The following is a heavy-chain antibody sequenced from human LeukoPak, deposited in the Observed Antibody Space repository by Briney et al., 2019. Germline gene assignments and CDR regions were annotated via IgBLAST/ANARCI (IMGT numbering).Heavy chain of an antibody. CDR1: GFTFSNYW. D-gene: IGHD3-22*01. V-gene: IGHV3-7*01. CDR2: IKQDGSEK. Sequence: PGGSLRLSCAASGFTFSNYWMTWVRQAPGKGLEWVATIKQDGSEKYYVDSVKGRFTISRDNAKNSLYLQMNSLRAEDTAVYYCARDVPYYYESSGYYSLGFDIWGQGTMVTVSS. J-gene: IGHJ3*02. CDR3: ARDVPYYYESSGYYSLGFDI.